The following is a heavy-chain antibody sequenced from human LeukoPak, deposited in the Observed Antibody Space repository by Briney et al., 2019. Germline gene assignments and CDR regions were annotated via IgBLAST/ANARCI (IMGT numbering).Heavy chain of an antibody. V-gene: IGHV3-21*01. Sequence: GGSLRLSCAASGFTFSPYSMNWVRQAPGKGLEWVAYISSSSSYIYYADSVKGRFIISRDNAKNSLSLQMNSLRAEDTAIYYWARDPGVPAAPLDYWGQGTLVAVSS. J-gene: IGHJ4*02. CDR2: ISSSSSYI. CDR1: GFTFSPYS. CDR3: ARDPGVPAAPLDY. D-gene: IGHD2-2*01.